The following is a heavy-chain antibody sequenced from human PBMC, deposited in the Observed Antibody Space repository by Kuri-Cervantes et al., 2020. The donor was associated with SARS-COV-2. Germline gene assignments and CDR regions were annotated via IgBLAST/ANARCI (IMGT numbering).Heavy chain of an antibody. V-gene: IGHV4-59*12. D-gene: IGHD6-6*01. CDR2: IYYSGST. CDR1: GGSISSYY. J-gene: IGHJ4*02. CDR3: ARVARLVSYYFDY. Sequence: SETLSLTCTVSGGSISSYYWNWIRQPPGKGLEWIGYIYYSGSTNYNPSLKSRVTISVDTSKNQFSLKLSSVTAADTAVYYCARVARLVSYYFDYWGQGTLVTVSS.